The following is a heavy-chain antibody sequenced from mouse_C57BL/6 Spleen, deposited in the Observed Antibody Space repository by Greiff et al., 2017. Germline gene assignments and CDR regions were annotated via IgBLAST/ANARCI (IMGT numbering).Heavy chain of an antibody. CDR1: GYTFTSYW. CDR2: IHPNSGST. D-gene: IGHD1-1*01. Sequence: VQLQQPGAELVKPGASVKLSCKASGYTFTSYWMHWVKQRPGQGLEWIGMIHPNSGSTNYNEKFKSKATLTVDKSSSTAYMQLSSLTSEDSAVYYCASRDYYGSSPWFAYWSQGTLVTVSA. J-gene: IGHJ3*01. CDR3: ASRDYYGSSPWFAY. V-gene: IGHV1-64*01.